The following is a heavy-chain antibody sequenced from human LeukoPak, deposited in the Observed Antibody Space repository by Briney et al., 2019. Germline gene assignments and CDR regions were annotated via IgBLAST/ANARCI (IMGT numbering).Heavy chain of an antibody. V-gene: IGHV4-59*01. J-gene: IGHJ6*03. CDR2: IYYSGST. D-gene: IGHD6-6*01. CDR3: ARILGQFGIAARSLSGYYYYMDV. Sequence: SETLSLTCTVSGGSISSYYWSWVRQPPGKGLEWIGYIYYSGSTNYNPSLKSRVTISVDTSKNQFSLKLSSVTAADTAVYYCARILGQFGIAARSLSGYYYYMDVWGKGTTVTVSS. CDR1: GGSISSYY.